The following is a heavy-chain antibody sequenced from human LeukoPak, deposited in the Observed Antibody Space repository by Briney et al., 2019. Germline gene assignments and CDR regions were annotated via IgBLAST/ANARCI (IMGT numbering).Heavy chain of an antibody. D-gene: IGHD5-18*01. CDR1: GGSISSGSYY. CDR2: IYTSGST. Sequence: SETLSLTCTVSGGSISSGSYYWSWIRQPAGKGLEWIGRIYTSGSTNYNPSLKSRVTISVDTSKNQFSLKLSSVTAADTAVYYCARTPASGLPNYYYYYYMDVWGKGTTVTVSS. V-gene: IGHV4-61*02. CDR3: ARTPASGLPNYYYYYYMDV. J-gene: IGHJ6*03.